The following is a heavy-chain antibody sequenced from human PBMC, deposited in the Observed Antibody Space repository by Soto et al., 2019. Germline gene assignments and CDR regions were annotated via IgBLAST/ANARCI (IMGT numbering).Heavy chain of an antibody. D-gene: IGHD3-3*02. CDR1: EVTFASYD. J-gene: IGHJ3*02. CDR2: ITSGGGGA. V-gene: IGHV3-23*01. Sequence: GWSLRLSCVASEVTFASYDMDWVRQAPGKGLEWVSLITSGGGGANYADSVKGRFTISRDNSKNTLYLQMNSLRAEDTAIYHCVKEGRDLHFRGSLDIWGRGTRVTVS. CDR3: VKEGRDLHFRGSLDI.